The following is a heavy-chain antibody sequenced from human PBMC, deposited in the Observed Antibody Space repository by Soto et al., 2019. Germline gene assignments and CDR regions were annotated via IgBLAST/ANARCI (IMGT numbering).Heavy chain of an antibody. CDR2: ITSSSSYI. D-gene: IGHD3-22*01. Sequence: GGSLRLSCAASGFTFSLYSMIWVRQAPGKGLEWVASITSSSSYIYYEDSLKGRFTISRDNAKNSLFLQLDCLRAEDTAVYFCVRARSTDSRPDYWGQGTLVTVSS. CDR1: GFTFSLYS. J-gene: IGHJ4*02. CDR3: VRARSTDSRPDY. V-gene: IGHV3-21*01.